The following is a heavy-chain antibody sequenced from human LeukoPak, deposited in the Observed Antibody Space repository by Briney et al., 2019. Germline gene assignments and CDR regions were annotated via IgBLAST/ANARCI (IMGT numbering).Heavy chain of an antibody. CDR1: GFTFSSYA. D-gene: IGHD6-13*01. V-gene: IGHV3-23*01. CDR3: ARPTITTAGTRWFDP. J-gene: IGHJ5*02. CDR2: ISESGANT. Sequence: PGGSLRLSCAASGFTFSSYAMSWVRQAPGKGLEWVSTISESGANTHYAASVKGRFTISRDDSKNTLYVQMNSLRAEDTAVYYCARPTITTAGTRWFDPWGQGTLVTVSS.